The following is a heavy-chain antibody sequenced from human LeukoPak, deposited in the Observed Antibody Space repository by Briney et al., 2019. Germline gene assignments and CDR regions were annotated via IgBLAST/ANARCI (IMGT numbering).Heavy chain of an antibody. CDR1: GFTFSSYG. CDR3: AKIVNYYDSSGYVANFDI. D-gene: IGHD3-22*01. Sequence: PGGSLRLSCAASGFTFSSYGMHWVRQAPGKGLEWVAVIPYDGSNKYYADSVKGRFTISRDNSKNTLYLQMNSLRAEDTAVYYCAKIVNYYDSSGYVANFDIWGQGTMVTVSS. V-gene: IGHV3-30*18. J-gene: IGHJ3*02. CDR2: IPYDGSNK.